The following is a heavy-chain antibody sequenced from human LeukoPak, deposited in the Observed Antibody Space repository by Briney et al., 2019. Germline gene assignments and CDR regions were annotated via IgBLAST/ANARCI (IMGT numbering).Heavy chain of an antibody. J-gene: IGHJ3*02. D-gene: IGHD4-17*01. CDR3: ARDRTNDYGHNVGAFDI. CDR2: IKTDGSER. CDR1: GFTFSSYA. V-gene: IGHV3-7*01. Sequence: GGSLRLSCAASGFTFSSYAMSWVRQAPGKGLEWVANIKTDGSERYYLDSVKGRFTVSRDNVQNSLYLQMNSLRDEDTAVYYCARDRTNDYGHNVGAFDIWGQGTTVTVSS.